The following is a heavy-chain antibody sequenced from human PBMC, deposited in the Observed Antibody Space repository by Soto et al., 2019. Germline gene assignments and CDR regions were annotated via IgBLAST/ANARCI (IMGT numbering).Heavy chain of an antibody. CDR1: VYSFTSYW. V-gene: IGHV5-10-1*01. CDR2: IDPSDSYT. Sequence: GESLKISCKGSVYSFTSYWISWVRQMPGKGLEWLGRIDPSDSYTNYSPSFQGHVTISADKSISTAYLQWSSLKASDTAMYYCTRGEEYYGMDVWGQGTTVTVSS. CDR3: TRGEEYYGMDV. J-gene: IGHJ6*02.